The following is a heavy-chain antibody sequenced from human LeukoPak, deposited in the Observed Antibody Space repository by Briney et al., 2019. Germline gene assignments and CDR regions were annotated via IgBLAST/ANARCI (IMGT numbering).Heavy chain of an antibody. CDR1: GYTFTGYY. CDR3: ARDQEQQQIYDH. J-gene: IGHJ4*02. D-gene: IGHD6-13*01. V-gene: IGHV1-2*02. Sequence: ASVKVSCKASGYTFTGYYMHWVRQAPGQGLEWMGWINPDSGGTNYAQKFQGRVTMTRDTSISTAYMELSRLRSDDTAVYYCARDQEQQQIYDHWGQGTLVTVSS. CDR2: INPDSGGT.